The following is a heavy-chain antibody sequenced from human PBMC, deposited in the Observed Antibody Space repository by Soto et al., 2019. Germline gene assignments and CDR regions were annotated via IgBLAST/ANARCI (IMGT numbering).Heavy chain of an antibody. J-gene: IGHJ5*01. CDR3: TWFGT. Sequence: RLSCGVSGCTCSSFAMRWVSQAQGEGLEWVSTITADAGRAYYADSVKGRFSISRDTSREPPYLQMSSLRAEDTAIYYCTWFGTRGQGTLGTISS. V-gene: IGHV3-23*01. CDR1: GCTCSSFA. CDR2: ITADAGRA.